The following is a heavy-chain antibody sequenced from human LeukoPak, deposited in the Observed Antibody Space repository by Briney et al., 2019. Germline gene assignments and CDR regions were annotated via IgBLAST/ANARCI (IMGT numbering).Heavy chain of an antibody. Sequence: PGGSLRLSCAASGFTFSDYYMSWIRQAPGKGLEWVSYISSSDSTIYYADSVKGRFTISRDNAKNSLYLQMNSLRAEDTAVYYCARVRLTIFGVVIDAFDIWGQGTMVTVSS. CDR1: GFTFSDYY. CDR2: ISSSDSTI. CDR3: ARVRLTIFGVVIDAFDI. V-gene: IGHV3-11*04. D-gene: IGHD3-3*01. J-gene: IGHJ3*02.